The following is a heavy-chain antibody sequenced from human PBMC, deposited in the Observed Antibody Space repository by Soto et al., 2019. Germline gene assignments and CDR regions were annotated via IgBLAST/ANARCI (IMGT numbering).Heavy chain of an antibody. CDR1: GGTFSRYA. CDR3: ARDRGAYYYDSSGYYPRVLDY. J-gene: IGHJ4*02. D-gene: IGHD3-22*01. CDR2: IIPIFGTA. Sequence: ASVKVYCKAPGGTFSRYAISWLRQAPGQGLEWMGGIIPIFGTANYAQKFQGRVTITADESTSTAYMELSSLRSEDTAVYYCARDRGAYYYDSSGYYPRVLDYWGQGTLVTVSS. V-gene: IGHV1-69*13.